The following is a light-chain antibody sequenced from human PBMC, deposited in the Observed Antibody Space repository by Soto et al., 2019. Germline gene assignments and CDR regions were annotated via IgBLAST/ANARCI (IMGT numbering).Light chain of an antibody. CDR1: QSVASN. CDR2: GAS. Sequence: EIVMTQSPASLSVSPGDGASLSCRASQSVASNVAWYQQKPGQGPRLLIHGASTRAAGVPARFSGSGSGTDFTLTISSLQSEAFATYYCQQYHNWPPQYTFGQGTKLQIK. CDR3: QQYHNWPPQYT. V-gene: IGKV3-15*01. J-gene: IGKJ2*01.